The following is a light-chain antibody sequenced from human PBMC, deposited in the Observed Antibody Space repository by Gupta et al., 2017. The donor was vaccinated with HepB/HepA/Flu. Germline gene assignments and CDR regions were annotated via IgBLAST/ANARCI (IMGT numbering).Light chain of an antibody. CDR1: QNIRNNF. CDR3: QQHGNSPVT. J-gene: IGKJ4*01. V-gene: IGKV3-20*01. CDR2: SAS. Sequence: IVLTQSPGTPSLSPGERATLLCRAGQNIRNNFLGWYQQKPGQPPRLLIYSASSRVTGIPDRFSSSGSGTDFTLTISRLEPEDFAVYYCQQHGNSPVTFGGGTKVQIK.